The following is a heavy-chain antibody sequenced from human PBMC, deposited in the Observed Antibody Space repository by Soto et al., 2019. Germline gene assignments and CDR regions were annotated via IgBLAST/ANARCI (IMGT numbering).Heavy chain of an antibody. CDR1: GFTFSGSA. CDR3: TRRGYCSSTSCYPIYYYYMDV. Sequence: GGSLRLSCAASGFTFSGSAMHWVRQASGKGLEWVGRIRSKANSYATAYAASVKGRFTISRDDSKNTAYLQMNSLKTEDTAVYYCTRRGYCSSTSCYPIYYYYMDVWGKGTTVTVSS. CDR2: IRSKANSYAT. J-gene: IGHJ6*03. D-gene: IGHD2-2*01. V-gene: IGHV3-73*01.